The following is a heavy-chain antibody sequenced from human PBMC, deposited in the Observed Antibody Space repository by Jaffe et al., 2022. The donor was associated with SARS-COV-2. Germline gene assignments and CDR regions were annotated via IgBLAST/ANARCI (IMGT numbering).Heavy chain of an antibody. D-gene: IGHD1-7*01. CDR1: GFTFSSYG. CDR3: ARDGEGGTMDP. Sequence: QVQLVESGGGVVQPGRSLRLSCAASGFTFSSYGMHWVRQAPGKGLEWVAVIWYDGSNKYYADSVKGRFTISRDNSKNTLYLQMNSLRAEDTAVYYCARDGEGGTMDPWGQGTLVTVSS. V-gene: IGHV3-33*01. CDR2: IWYDGSNK. J-gene: IGHJ5*02.